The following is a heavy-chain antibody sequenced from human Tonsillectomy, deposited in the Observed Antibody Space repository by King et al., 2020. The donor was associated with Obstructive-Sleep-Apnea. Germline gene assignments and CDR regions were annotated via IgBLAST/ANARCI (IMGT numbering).Heavy chain of an antibody. D-gene: IGHD2-15*01. Sequence: QLQESGPGLVKPSETLSLTCTVSGGSISSSSYYWGWIRQPPGKGLEWIGSIYYSGSTYYNPSLKSRVTISVDTSKNQFSLKLSSVTAADTAVYYCARVGRNIVVVVAATSAGAVEVDYWGQGTLVTVSS. CDR3: ARVGRNIVVVVAATSAGAVEVDY. CDR1: GGSISSSSYY. V-gene: IGHV4-39*07. CDR2: IYYSGST. J-gene: IGHJ4*02.